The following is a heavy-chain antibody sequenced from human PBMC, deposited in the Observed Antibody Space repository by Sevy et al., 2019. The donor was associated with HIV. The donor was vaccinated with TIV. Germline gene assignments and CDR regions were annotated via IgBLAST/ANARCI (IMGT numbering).Heavy chain of an antibody. Sequence: GGFLRLFCEASGFPFSSHWMHWVRQGPGQGLDWVSGMNSDDTSIPYADSVKGRFTISRDNVKNTLYLQMSSLRAEDTALYYCASGSGVAFDYWGQGTLVTVSS. D-gene: IGHD3-10*01. CDR3: ASGSGVAFDY. V-gene: IGHV3-74*01. J-gene: IGHJ4*02. CDR2: MNSDDTSI. CDR1: GFPFSSHW.